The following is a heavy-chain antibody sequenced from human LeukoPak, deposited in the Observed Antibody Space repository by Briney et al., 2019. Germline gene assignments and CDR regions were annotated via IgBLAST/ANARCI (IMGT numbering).Heavy chain of an antibody. CDR3: ARDLPDSYGPEGNWYFDL. Sequence: HPGGSLRLSCAASGFTFSSYAMHWVRQAPGKGLEWVAVISYDGSNKYYADSVKGRFTISRDNAKNTLYLQMNSLRAEDTAVYYCARDLPDSYGPEGNWYFDLWGRGTLVTVSS. D-gene: IGHD5-18*01. V-gene: IGHV3-30-3*01. CDR1: GFTFSSYA. J-gene: IGHJ2*01. CDR2: ISYDGSNK.